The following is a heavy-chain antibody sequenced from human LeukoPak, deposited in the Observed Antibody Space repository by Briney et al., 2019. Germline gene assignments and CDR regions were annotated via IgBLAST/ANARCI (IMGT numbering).Heavy chain of an antibody. D-gene: IGHD3-16*02. Sequence: PVWSQRLSCPASGFTFSSYEMNWVRQAPGKGVEWVSYISSSGRTIYYADSVKGRFSISRDNAKNSLYLQMNSLTAEATAVYYCARFSYDYVWGSYRQKGHFDYWGQGTLVTVSS. CDR3: ARFSYDYVWGSYRQKGHFDY. CDR1: GFTFSSYE. V-gene: IGHV3-48*03. CDR2: ISSSGRTI. J-gene: IGHJ4*02.